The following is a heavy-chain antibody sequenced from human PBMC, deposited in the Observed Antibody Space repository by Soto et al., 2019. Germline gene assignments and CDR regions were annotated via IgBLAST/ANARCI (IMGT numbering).Heavy chain of an antibody. Sequence: SETLSLTCTVSGGSISSYYLSWIRQPPGKGLEWIGYIYYSGSTNYNPSLKSRVTISVDTSKNQFSLKLSSVTAADTAVYYCARHGRIAAAGGVDYWGQGTLVTVSS. J-gene: IGHJ4*02. CDR1: GGSISSYY. CDR3: ARHGRIAAAGGVDY. V-gene: IGHV4-59*08. CDR2: IYYSGST. D-gene: IGHD6-13*01.